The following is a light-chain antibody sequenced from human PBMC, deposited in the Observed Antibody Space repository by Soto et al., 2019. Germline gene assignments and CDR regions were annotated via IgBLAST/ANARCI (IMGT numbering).Light chain of an antibody. J-gene: IGKJ1*01. Sequence: DIQMTQSPSTLSASVGDRVTITCRASQSIGDLLAWYQQKPGEAPKLLIYKASYLESGVPSRFSGSGSGTEFTLTISSLQPEDLATYYCQHYSAFSVTFGQGTKGDIK. V-gene: IGKV1-5*03. CDR3: QHYSAFSVT. CDR2: KAS. CDR1: QSIGDL.